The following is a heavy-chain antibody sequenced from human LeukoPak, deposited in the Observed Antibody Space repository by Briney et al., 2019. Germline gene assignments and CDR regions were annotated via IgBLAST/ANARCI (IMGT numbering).Heavy chain of an antibody. V-gene: IGHV4-4*07. Sequence: SETLSLTCTVSGGSISSYYWSWIRQPAGKGLEWIGRIYTSGSTNYNPSLKSRVTMSVDTSKNQFSLKLSSVTAADTAVYYCARADGSGSYYKEDAFDIWGQGTMLTVSS. CDR2: IYTSGST. J-gene: IGHJ3*02. CDR1: GGSISSYY. D-gene: IGHD3-10*01. CDR3: ARADGSGSYYKEDAFDI.